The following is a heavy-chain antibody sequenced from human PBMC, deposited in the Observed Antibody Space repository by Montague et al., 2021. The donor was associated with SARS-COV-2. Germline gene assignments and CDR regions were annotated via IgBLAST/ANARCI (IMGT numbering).Heavy chain of an antibody. J-gene: IGHJ3*02. CDR2: IYYSGST. Sequence: SETLSLTCTVSGGSISSSSYYWGWNRQPQGKGLEWIGSIYYSGSTYYNPSLKSRVTMSVDTSKNQFSLKLSTVTAADTAVYYSASHTYYYDSSGSDAFDIWGQGTMVTVSS. D-gene: IGHD3-22*01. CDR3: ASHTYYYDSSGSDAFDI. CDR1: GGSISSSSYY. V-gene: IGHV4-39*01.